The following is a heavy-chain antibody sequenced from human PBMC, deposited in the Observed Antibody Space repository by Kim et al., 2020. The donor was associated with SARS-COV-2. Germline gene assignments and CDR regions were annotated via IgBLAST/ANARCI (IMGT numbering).Heavy chain of an antibody. J-gene: IGHJ3*02. CDR2: IWYDGINK. V-gene: IGHV3-33*01. Sequence: GGSLRLSWAASGFTFSSYGMHWVRQAPGKGLEWVAVIWYDGINKYYADSVKGRFTISRDNSKNTLYLQMNSLRAEDTAVYYCARGKRAFDIWGQGTMVTVSS. CDR1: GFTFSSYG. CDR3: ARGKRAFDI.